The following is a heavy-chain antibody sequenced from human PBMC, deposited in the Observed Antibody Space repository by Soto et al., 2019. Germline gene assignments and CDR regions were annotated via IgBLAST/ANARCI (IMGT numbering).Heavy chain of an antibody. CDR1: CYTFTSYG. V-gene: IGHV1-18*04. Sequence: GASLKVSCKDSCYTFTSYGIICVRQAPGQGLEWMGWISAYNGNTNYAQKLQGRVTMTTDTSTSTAYMELRSLRSDDTAVYYCARDVSSGWWGFDYWGQGTLVNVSA. CDR3: ARDVSSGWWGFDY. J-gene: IGHJ4*02. CDR2: ISAYNGNT. D-gene: IGHD6-19*01.